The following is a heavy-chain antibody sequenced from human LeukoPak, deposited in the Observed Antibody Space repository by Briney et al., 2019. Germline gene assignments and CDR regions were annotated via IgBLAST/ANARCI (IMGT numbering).Heavy chain of an antibody. V-gene: IGHV3-11*04. Sequence: GGSLRLSCAASEFTFTTYWMSWIRQAPGKGLEWVSYISSSGSTIYYADSVKGRFTISRDNAKNSLYLQMNSLRAEDTAVYYCARGKTIFGVVIHSGMDVWGKGTTVTVSS. CDR3: ARGKTIFGVVIHSGMDV. D-gene: IGHD3-3*01. CDR2: ISSSGSTI. J-gene: IGHJ6*04. CDR1: EFTFTTYW.